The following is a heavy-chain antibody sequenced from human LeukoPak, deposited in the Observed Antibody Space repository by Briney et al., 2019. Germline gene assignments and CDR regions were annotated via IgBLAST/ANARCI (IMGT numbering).Heavy chain of an antibody. Sequence: GESLKISCNGSGYTFTSYWIGWVRQMPGKGLEWMGIIYPGDSDTRYSPSFQGQVPISADKSINTAYLQWSSLKASDTARYYCARAVFFGSSSRYGDYFDYWGQGTLVTVSS. V-gene: IGHV5-51*01. CDR1: GYTFTSYW. CDR2: IYPGDSDT. D-gene: IGHD6-6*01. J-gene: IGHJ4*02. CDR3: ARAVFFGSSSRYGDYFDY.